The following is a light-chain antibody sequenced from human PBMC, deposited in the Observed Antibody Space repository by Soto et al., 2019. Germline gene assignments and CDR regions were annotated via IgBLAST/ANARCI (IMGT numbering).Light chain of an antibody. CDR1: QSVSSSY. V-gene: IGKV3-15*01. Sequence: EIVLTQSPGTLSLSPGERATXXXXPSQSVSSSYLAWYQQKPGQAPRLLIYGASTRATGIPARFSGSGSGTEFTLTISSLQSEDFAVYYCHQYDNWPPTFGPGTKVDIK. CDR2: GAS. CDR3: HQYDNWPPT. J-gene: IGKJ3*01.